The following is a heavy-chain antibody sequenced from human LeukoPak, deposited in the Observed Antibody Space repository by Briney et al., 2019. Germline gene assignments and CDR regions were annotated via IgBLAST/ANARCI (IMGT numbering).Heavy chain of an antibody. CDR3: AGGLSGGTVNSQGGIFDL. J-gene: IGHJ4*02. Sequence: SETLSLACTISDVPISGYYWNWIRQSPRMGMEWLGSIYYGDSSRYNPSLQSRVTISVDTSRKQVFLRLTSVTAADTAIYYCAGGLSGGTVNSQGGIFDLWGRGTLVTVSS. D-gene: IGHD7-27*01. CDR2: IYYGDSS. CDR1: DVPISGYY. V-gene: IGHV4-59*08.